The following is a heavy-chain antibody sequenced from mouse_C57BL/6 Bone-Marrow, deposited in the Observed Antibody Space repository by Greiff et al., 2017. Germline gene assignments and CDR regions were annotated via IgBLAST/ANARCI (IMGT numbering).Heavy chain of an antibody. V-gene: IGHV8-8*01. CDR1: GFSLSTFGMG. D-gene: IGHD1-1*01. Sequence: QVTLKESGPGILQPSQTLSLTCSFSGFSLSTFGMGVGWIRQPSGKGLEWLAHIWWDDDKYYNPALKSRLTISKDTSKNQVFLKIANVDTADTATYYCARMEVITTVVPSYFDVWGTGTTVTVSS. J-gene: IGHJ1*03. CDR2: IWWDDDK. CDR3: ARMEVITTVVPSYFDV.